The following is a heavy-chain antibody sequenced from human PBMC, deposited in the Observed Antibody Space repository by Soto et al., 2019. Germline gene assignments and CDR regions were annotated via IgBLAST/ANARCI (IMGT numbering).Heavy chain of an antibody. Sequence: EVQLLESGGGLVQPGGSLRLSCAASGFTFSSYAMSWVRQAPGKGLEWVSAISGSGGSTYYADSVKGRFTISRDNSKNTLYLQMNSLRAEDTAVYYCANYRSSSGSYYYYGMDVWGQGTTVTVSS. CDR2: ISGSGGST. CDR1: GFTFSSYA. D-gene: IGHD6-6*01. V-gene: IGHV3-23*01. J-gene: IGHJ6*02. CDR3: ANYRSSSGSYYYYGMDV.